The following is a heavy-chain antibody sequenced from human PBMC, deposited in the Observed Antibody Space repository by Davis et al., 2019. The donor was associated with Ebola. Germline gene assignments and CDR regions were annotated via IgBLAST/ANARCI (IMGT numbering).Heavy chain of an antibody. J-gene: IGHJ4*02. Sequence: PGGSLRLSCAASGFTFSSYWMSWVRQAPGKGLEWVANIKQDGSEKYYVDSVKGRFTISRDNAKNSLYLQMNSLRAEDTAVYYCARARRSTSEGYFDYWGQGTLVTVSS. CDR1: GFTFSSYW. V-gene: IGHV3-7*03. CDR2: IKQDGSEK. CDR3: ARARRSTSEGYFDY. D-gene: IGHD6-6*01.